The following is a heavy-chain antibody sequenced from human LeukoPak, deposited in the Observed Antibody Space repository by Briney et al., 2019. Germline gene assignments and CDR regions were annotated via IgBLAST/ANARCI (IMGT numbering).Heavy chain of an antibody. CDR1: GFTFSNYW. Sequence: GGSLRLSCAASGFTFSNYWMHWVRQVPGKGLVWVSHINSDGRIINYADSVKGRFTISRDNAKNTLYLQMNSLRVEDTAVYYCARGRGWYFDLGGRGTLVTVSS. CDR3: ARGRGWYFDL. D-gene: IGHD3-10*01. J-gene: IGHJ2*01. V-gene: IGHV3-74*01. CDR2: INSDGRII.